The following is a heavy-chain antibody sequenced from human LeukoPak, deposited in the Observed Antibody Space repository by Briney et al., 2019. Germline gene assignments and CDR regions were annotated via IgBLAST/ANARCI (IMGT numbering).Heavy chain of an antibody. J-gene: IGHJ5*02. CDR1: GYTLTELS. CDR3: ATAPKYYYDSSGYFPP. CDR2: FDPEDGET. D-gene: IGHD3-22*01. V-gene: IGHV1-24*01. Sequence: ASVKVSCKVSGYTLTELSMHWVRQAPGKGLEWMGGFDPEDGETIYAQKFQGRVTMTEDTSTDTAYMELSSLRSEDTAAYYCATAPKYYYDSSGYFPPWGQGTLVTVSS.